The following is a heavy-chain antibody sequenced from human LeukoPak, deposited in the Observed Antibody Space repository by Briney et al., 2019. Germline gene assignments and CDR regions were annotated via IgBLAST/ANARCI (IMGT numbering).Heavy chain of an antibody. J-gene: IGHJ3*02. D-gene: IGHD6-13*01. CDR3: ARRVAAAGADAFDI. Sequence: ASVKVSFKASGYTFTSYDINWVRQATGQGLEWMGWMNPNSGNTGYAQKFQGRITITRNTSISTAYMELSSLRSEDTAVYYCARRVAAAGADAFDIWGQGTMVTVSS. V-gene: IGHV1-8*03. CDR2: MNPNSGNT. CDR1: GYTFTSYD.